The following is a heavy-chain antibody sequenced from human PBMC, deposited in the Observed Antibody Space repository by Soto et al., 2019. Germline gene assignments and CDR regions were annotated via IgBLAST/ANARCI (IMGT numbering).Heavy chain of an antibody. D-gene: IGHD4-17*01. CDR3: ARGRPRKNHGFDY. J-gene: IGHJ4*02. V-gene: IGHV4-34*01. Sequence: SETLSLTCAVYGGSSSGYYWSWIRQPPGKGLEWIGEINHSGSTNYNPSLKSRVTISVDTSKNQFSLKLSSVTAADTAVYYCARGRPRKNHGFDYWGQGTLVTVSS. CDR2: INHSGST. CDR1: GGSSSGYY.